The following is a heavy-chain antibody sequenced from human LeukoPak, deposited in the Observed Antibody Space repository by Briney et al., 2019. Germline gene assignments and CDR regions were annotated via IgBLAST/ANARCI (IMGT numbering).Heavy chain of an antibody. V-gene: IGHV3-30*03. Sequence: GTSLRLSCAASGFTFIDYGMHWVRQAPGKGLEWVAVIAYEGRNKYYADSVKGRFTVSRDDSKSMLYLQMNSLTIGDTAVYYCARSRGSGSYYPFVIQHWGQGTLVTVSS. CDR2: IAYEGRNK. J-gene: IGHJ1*01. CDR3: ARSRGSGSYYPFVIQH. CDR1: GFTFIDYG. D-gene: IGHD3-10*01.